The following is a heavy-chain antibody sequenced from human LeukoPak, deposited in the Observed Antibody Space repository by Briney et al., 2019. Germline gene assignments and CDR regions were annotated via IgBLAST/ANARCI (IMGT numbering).Heavy chain of an antibody. J-gene: IGHJ3*01. D-gene: IGHD1-26*01. V-gene: IGHV3-48*01. CDR2: ISSSTSTI. Sequence: PGGSLRLSCVASGFTFSSYSMNWVRQAPGKGLEWVSYISSSTSTIYYADSVKGRFTISRDNAKDSLFLQMNSLRAEDTAVYYCARQWELIDAFDVWGQGTMVTVSS. CDR1: GFTFSSYS. CDR3: ARQWELIDAFDV.